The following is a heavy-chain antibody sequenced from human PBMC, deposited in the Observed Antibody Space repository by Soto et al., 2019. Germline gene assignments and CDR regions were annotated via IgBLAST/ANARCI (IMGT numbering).Heavy chain of an antibody. J-gene: IGHJ5*02. D-gene: IGHD3-3*01. CDR2: MNPNSGNT. Sequence: ASVKVSCKASGYTFTSYDINWVRQATGQGLEWMGWMNPNSGNTGYAQKFQGRVTMTRNTSISTAYMELSSLRSEDTAVYYCARVPQIHYDFWSGYITAPSWFDPWGQGTLVTVS. V-gene: IGHV1-8*01. CDR3: ARVPQIHYDFWSGYITAPSWFDP. CDR1: GYTFTSYD.